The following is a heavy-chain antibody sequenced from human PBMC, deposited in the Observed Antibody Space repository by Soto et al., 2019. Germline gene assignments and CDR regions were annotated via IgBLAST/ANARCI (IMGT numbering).Heavy chain of an antibody. Sequence: GASVKVSCKASGYTFTGYYMHWVRQAPGQGHEWMGWINPNSGGTNYAQKFQGRVTMTRDTSISTAYMELSRLRSDDTAVYYCARDRLSTGIVLRGFDPWGQGTLVTVSS. J-gene: IGHJ5*02. CDR3: ARDRLSTGIVLRGFDP. V-gene: IGHV1-2*02. CDR2: INPNSGGT. D-gene: IGHD1-26*01. CDR1: GYTFTGYY.